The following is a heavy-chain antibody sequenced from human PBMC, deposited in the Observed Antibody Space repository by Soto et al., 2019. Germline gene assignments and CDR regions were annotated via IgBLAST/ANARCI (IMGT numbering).Heavy chain of an antibody. V-gene: IGHV1-46*02. J-gene: IGHJ4*02. D-gene: IGHD4-17*01. CDR1: GYNFNQYY. CDR3: ARGPDDSDVPRWDH. Sequence: QVQLVQSGPEVRKPGASVRLSCATSGYNFNQYYIHWVRQAPGQGLEWMGIINLRGGTTEYAHKFRGRGTVTGDTCTRTAYMELSSLRSEDTAVYFCARGPDDSDVPRWDHWGQGTLITVSS. CDR2: INLRGGTT.